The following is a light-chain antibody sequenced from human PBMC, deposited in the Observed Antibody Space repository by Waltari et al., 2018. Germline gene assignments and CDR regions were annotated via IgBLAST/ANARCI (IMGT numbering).Light chain of an antibody. J-gene: IGLJ3*02. CDR1: SSNIGSTY. V-gene: IGLV1-47*01. CDR2: MTD. CDR3: ATWDDSLSVVL. Sequence: QSVLIQPPSASGTHGQRITISCSGSSSNIGSTYVYWYQQVPGTAPRLLIYMTDQRPSGVPDRFSASKSGTSASLAINGLRSEDEADYYCATWDDSLSVVLFGGGTTLTVL.